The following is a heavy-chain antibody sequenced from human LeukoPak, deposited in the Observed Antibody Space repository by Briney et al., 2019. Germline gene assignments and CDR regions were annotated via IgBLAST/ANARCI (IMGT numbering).Heavy chain of an antibody. CDR2: ISYDGSNK. CDR1: GFTFSSYA. V-gene: IGHV3-30-3*01. J-gene: IGHJ4*02. CDR3: ARYYYDSSGYYYGNYFDY. Sequence: PGGSLRLSCAASGFTFSSYAMHWVRQAPGKGLEWVAVISYDGSNKYYADSVKGRFTISRDNSKNTLYLQMNSLRAEDMAVYYCARYYYDSSGYYYGNYFDYWGQGTLVTVSS. D-gene: IGHD3-22*01.